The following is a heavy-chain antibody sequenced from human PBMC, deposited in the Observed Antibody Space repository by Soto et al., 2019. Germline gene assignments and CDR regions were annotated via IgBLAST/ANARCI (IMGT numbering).Heavy chain of an antibody. CDR3: ERFFGMIPYYYGLDV. V-gene: IGHV4-59*08. CDR2: IYYSGST. J-gene: IGHJ6*02. CDR1: GGSISSYY. D-gene: IGHD3-10*01. Sequence: PSETLSLTCSVSGGSISSYYWSWIRQPPGKGLEWIGYIYYSGSTNYNPSLKSRVTISVDTSKNQFFLKLYSVTAADTAVYYCERFFGMIPYYYGLDVWGQGTTVTVSS.